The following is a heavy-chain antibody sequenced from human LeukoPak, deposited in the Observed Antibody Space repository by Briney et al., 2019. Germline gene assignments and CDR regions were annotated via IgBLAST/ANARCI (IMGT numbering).Heavy chain of an antibody. V-gene: IGHV3-30*04. CDR1: GFIFNDYA. CDR3: VREGYYESGGPFSGYFDY. D-gene: IGHD3-22*01. Sequence: GGSLRLSCAASGFIFNDYAIHWARQAPGKGLEWVAVISSDGNTKFYTNSVKSRFTISRDNSKSTLSLQLSSLRVEDTAIYYCVREGYYESGGPFSGYFDYWGQGDLVTVSS. CDR2: ISSDGNTK. J-gene: IGHJ4*02.